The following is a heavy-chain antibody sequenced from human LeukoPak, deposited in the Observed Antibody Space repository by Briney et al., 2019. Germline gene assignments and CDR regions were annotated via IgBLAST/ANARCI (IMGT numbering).Heavy chain of an antibody. CDR3: AIRYGSGEKYYYYYYMDV. CDR1: GYTFTSYD. J-gene: IGHJ6*03. D-gene: IGHD3-10*01. CDR2: MNPNSGNT. V-gene: IGHV1-8*01. Sequence: ASVKVSCKASGYTFTSYDINWVRQAPGQGLEWMGWMNPNSGNTGYAQKFQGRVTMTRNTSISTAYMELSSLRSEDTAVYYCAIRYGSGEKYYYYYYMDVWGKGTTVTVSS.